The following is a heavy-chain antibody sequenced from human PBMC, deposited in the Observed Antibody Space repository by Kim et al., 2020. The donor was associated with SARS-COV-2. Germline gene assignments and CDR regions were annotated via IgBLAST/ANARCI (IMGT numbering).Heavy chain of an antibody. D-gene: IGHD3-22*01. CDR3: ARVQGDSSMSLAFDY. V-gene: IGHV3-30-3*01. Sequence: GGSLRLSCAASGFTFSSYAMHWVRQAPGKGLEWVAVISYDGSNKYYADSVKGRFTISRDNSKNTLYLQMNSLRAEDTAVYYCARVQGDSSMSLAFDYWGQGTLVTVSS. CDR2: ISYDGSNK. CDR1: GFTFSSYA. J-gene: IGHJ4*02.